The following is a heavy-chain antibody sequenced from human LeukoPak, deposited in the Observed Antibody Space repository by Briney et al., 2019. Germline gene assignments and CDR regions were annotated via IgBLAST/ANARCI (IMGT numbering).Heavy chain of an antibody. Sequence: PGGSQRLSCAASGFTFTRYWMSWVRQAPGKGLEWVGRIKSKAGGGTTDYAAPVKGRFTISRDDSKNTLYLQMNSLKTEDTAVYYCTTDLPTLGSGEMDYWGQGTLVTVSS. CDR1: GFTFTRYW. CDR2: IKSKAGGGTT. J-gene: IGHJ4*02. V-gene: IGHV3-15*01. D-gene: IGHD3-10*01. CDR3: TTDLPTLGSGEMDY.